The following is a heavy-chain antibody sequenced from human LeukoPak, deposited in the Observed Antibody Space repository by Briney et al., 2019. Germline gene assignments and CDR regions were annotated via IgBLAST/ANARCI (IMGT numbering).Heavy chain of an antibody. D-gene: IGHD4-17*01. Sequence: GGSLRLSCAASGFTFSSYAMHWVRQAPGKGLKWVAVISYDGSNKYYADSVKGRFTISRDNSKNTLYLQMNSLRAEDTAVYYCARGGDYGENWFDPWGQGTLVTVSS. CDR1: GFTFSSYA. V-gene: IGHV3-30-3*01. CDR3: ARGGDYGENWFDP. J-gene: IGHJ5*02. CDR2: ISYDGSNK.